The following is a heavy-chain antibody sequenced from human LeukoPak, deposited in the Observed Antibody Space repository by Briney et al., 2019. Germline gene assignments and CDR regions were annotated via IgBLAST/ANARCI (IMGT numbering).Heavy chain of an antibody. CDR1: GYTFTGYY. Sequence: GSVKVSCKASGYTFTGYYMYWVRQAPGQGLEWMGWINPNSGGTNYAQKFQGRVTMTRDTSISTAYMELSRLRADDTAVYYCARWGIGDLRNTFDLWGHGTMVTVSS. D-gene: IGHD3-10*01. J-gene: IGHJ3*01. CDR2: INPNSGGT. V-gene: IGHV1-2*02. CDR3: ARWGIGDLRNTFDL.